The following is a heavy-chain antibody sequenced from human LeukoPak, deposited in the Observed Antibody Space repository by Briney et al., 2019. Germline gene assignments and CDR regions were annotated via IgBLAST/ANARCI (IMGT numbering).Heavy chain of an antibody. V-gene: IGHV3-33*01. Sequence: GGALRLSCAASGFTFSSYGMHWVRQAPGKGLEWVAVIWYDGSNKYYADSVKGRFTISRDNSKNTLYLQMNSLRAEDTAIYYCARAGGSYYTLFDYWGQGTLVTVSS. CDR1: GFTFSSYG. CDR3: ARAGGSYYTLFDY. D-gene: IGHD1-26*01. J-gene: IGHJ4*02. CDR2: IWYDGSNK.